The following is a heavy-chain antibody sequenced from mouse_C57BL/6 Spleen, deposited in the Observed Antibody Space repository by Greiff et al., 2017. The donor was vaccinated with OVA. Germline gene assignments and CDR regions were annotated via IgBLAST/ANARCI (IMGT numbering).Heavy chain of an antibody. Sequence: EVKLQESGGDLVKPGGSLKLSCAASGFTFSSSGMSWVRQTPAKRLEWVATISSGGSYTYYAESVKGRFTISRDNANNTLYLRMSSLKSEDTAMYYCAREGEVWFAYWGKGTLVTVSA. CDR3: AREGEVWFAY. CDR1: GFTFSSSG. V-gene: IGHV5-6*01. J-gene: IGHJ3*01. CDR2: ISSGGSYT.